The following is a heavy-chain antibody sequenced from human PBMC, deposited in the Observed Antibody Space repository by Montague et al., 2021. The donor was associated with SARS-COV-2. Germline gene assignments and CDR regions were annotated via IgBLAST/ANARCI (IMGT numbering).Heavy chain of an antibody. CDR1: GDSDGGEKPN. CDR3: ARDRDLSSWDY. V-gene: IGHV6-1*01. CDR2: TCRMPEWIN. D-gene: IGHD6-13*01. J-gene: IGHJ4*02. Sequence: CAISGDSDGGEKPNRNSNGHTSELQFQWLGVTCRMPEWINEYAVSVKSRITINPDTSKNQFSLQLNSVTPEDTAMYYCARDRDLSSWDYWGQGTLVTVSS.